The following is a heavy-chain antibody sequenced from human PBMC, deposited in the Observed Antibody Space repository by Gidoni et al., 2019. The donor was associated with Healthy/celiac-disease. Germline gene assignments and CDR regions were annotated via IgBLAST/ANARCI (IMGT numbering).Heavy chain of an antibody. CDR3: AREPSRRTTVHAFEI. V-gene: IGHV3-66*01. D-gene: IGHD4-17*01. CDR1: GFTATSNY. Sequence: EVPLVAPGGGLVQPGGSLRLSCAASGFTATSNYMSWVRQAPGKGLEWVSVIYSGGSTYYADSVKGRFTISRDNSKNTLYLQMNSLRAEDTAVYYCAREPSRRTTVHAFEIWGQGTMGTVSS. CDR2: IYSGGST. J-gene: IGHJ3*02.